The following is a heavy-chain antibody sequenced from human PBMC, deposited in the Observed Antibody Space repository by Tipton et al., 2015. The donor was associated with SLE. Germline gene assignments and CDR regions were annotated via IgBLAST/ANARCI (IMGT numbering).Heavy chain of an antibody. J-gene: IGHJ3*01. CDR3: ARVGAPISAFDV. V-gene: IGHV4-39*02. D-gene: IGHD1-26*01. Sequence: TLSLTCTVSGDSISSSSYYWGWIRQPPGKGLEWIGSIYNTGTTYYNPSLKSRVTISIDTSQNHFSLQLTSVTAADAGLYYCARVGAPISAFDVWGQGTMVNVSS. CDR1: GDSISSSSYY. CDR2: IYNTGTT.